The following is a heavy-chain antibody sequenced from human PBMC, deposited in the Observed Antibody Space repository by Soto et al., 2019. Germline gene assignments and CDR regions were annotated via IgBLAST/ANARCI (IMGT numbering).Heavy chain of an antibody. J-gene: IGHJ4*02. V-gene: IGHV3-53*02. Sequence: EVQLVETGGGLIQPGESLSLSCAASGFNINTKYMTWVRQAPGKGLEWVSLTYTGGNTLYADSVKGRFTVARDMSTNTLYLQMDSLRGDDTAIYYCAREGYLYGLDSWGQGSVVAVSS. D-gene: IGHD4-17*01. CDR3: AREGYLYGLDS. CDR2: TYTGGNT. CDR1: GFNINTKY.